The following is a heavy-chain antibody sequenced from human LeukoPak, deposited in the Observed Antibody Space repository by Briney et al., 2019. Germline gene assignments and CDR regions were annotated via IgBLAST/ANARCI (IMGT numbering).Heavy chain of an antibody. Sequence: SETLSLTCTVSGGSISSYYWSWIRQPPGKGLEWIGYIYYSGSTNYNPSLKSRVTISVDTSKNQFSLKLSSVTAADTAVYYCARATVAFTYAFDIWGQGTMVTVSS. CDR3: ARATVAFTYAFDI. D-gene: IGHD6-19*01. CDR1: GGSISSYY. J-gene: IGHJ3*02. CDR2: IYYSGST. V-gene: IGHV4-59*01.